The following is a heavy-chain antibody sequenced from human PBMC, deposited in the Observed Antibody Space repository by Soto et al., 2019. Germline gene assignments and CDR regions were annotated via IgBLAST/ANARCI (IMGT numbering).Heavy chain of an antibody. CDR1: GGSISSGDYY. CDR3: ARHMWFGRTRSVDY. D-gene: IGHD3-10*01. J-gene: IGHJ4*02. V-gene: IGHV4-30-4*01. Sequence: QVQLQESGPGLVKPSQTLSLTCTVSGGSISSGDYYWNWIRQPPGKGLEWIGYIYYSGSTYYNPSRKRRVTISVDTSKTQSSLKLSSVTAADTAVYYCARHMWFGRTRSVDYWGQGTLVTVSS. CDR2: IYYSGST.